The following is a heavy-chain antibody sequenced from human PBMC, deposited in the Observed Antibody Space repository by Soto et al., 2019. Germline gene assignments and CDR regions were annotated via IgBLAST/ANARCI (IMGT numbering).Heavy chain of an antibody. CDR3: ARDGGGYSYGGWFDP. D-gene: IGHD5-18*01. CDR2: INHSGST. Sequence: PSETLSLTCAVYGGSFSGYYWSWIRQPPGKGLEWIGEINHSGSTNYNPSLKSRVTISVDTSKNQFSLKLSSVTAADTAVYYCARDGGGYSYGGWFDPWGQGTLVTVSS. CDR1: GGSFSGYY. V-gene: IGHV4-34*01. J-gene: IGHJ5*02.